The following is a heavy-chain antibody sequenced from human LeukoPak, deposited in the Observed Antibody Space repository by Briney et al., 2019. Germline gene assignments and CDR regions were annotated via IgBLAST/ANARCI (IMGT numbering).Heavy chain of an antibody. D-gene: IGHD5-18*01. Sequence: KPSETLSLTCAVYGGSFSGYYWSWIRQPPGKGLERIGEINHSGSTNYNPSLKSRVTISVDTSKNQFSLKLSSVTAADTAVYYCARGPPWGDTAMAPYFDYWGQGTLVTVSS. CDR3: ARGPPWGDTAMAPYFDY. CDR2: INHSGST. J-gene: IGHJ4*02. V-gene: IGHV4-34*01. CDR1: GGSFSGYY.